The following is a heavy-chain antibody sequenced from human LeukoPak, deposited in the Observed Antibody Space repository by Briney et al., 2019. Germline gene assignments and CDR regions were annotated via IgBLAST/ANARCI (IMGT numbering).Heavy chain of an antibody. J-gene: IGHJ3*02. Sequence: SETLSLTCSVSGGSISSYYWSWIRQPPGKGLEWIGYIYYSGSTYYNPSLKSRVTISVDTSKNQFSLKLSSVTAADTAVYYCARVAAGTAIDIWGQGTMVTVSS. CDR3: ARVAAGTAIDI. D-gene: IGHD6-13*01. CDR2: IYYSGST. CDR1: GGSISSYY. V-gene: IGHV4-59*08.